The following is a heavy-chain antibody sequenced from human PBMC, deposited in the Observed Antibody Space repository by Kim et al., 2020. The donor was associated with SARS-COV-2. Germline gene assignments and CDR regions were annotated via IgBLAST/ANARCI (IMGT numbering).Heavy chain of an antibody. J-gene: IGHJ5*02. CDR3: ARGPNLIYGSGSPREGWFDP. D-gene: IGHD3-10*01. Sequence: SETLSLTCAVYGGSFSGYYWSWIRQPPGKGLEWIGEINHSGSTNYNPSLKSRVTISVDTSKNQFSLKLSSVTAADTAVYYCARGPNLIYGSGSPREGWFDPWGQGTLVTVSS. CDR2: INHSGST. CDR1: GGSFSGYY. V-gene: IGHV4-34*01.